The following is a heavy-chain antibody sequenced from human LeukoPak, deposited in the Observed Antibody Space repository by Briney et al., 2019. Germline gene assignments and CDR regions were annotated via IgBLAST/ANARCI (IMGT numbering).Heavy chain of an antibody. J-gene: IGHJ4*02. D-gene: IGHD4-17*01. CDR3: ARIPTVTFFDY. V-gene: IGHV4-38-2*01. CDR2: IYHSGST. CDR1: GYSISSGYY. Sequence: TSETLSLTCPVSGYSISSGYYWAWIRQPPGKGLEWIGTIYHSGSTYYNPSLKSRVTISVDTSKNQFSLKLSSVTAADTAVYYCARIPTVTFFDYWGQGTLVTVSS.